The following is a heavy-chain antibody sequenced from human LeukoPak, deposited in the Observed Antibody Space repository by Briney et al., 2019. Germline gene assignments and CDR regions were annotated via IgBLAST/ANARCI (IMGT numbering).Heavy chain of an antibody. CDR2: ISSSSSYT. J-gene: IGHJ4*02. V-gene: IGHV3-21*01. CDR1: GFTFSNYN. D-gene: IGHD5-12*01. Sequence: GGSLRLSCAASGFTFSNYNMNWVRQAPGKGLEWVSFISSSSSYTYYADAVKGRFTISRDNAKNSLYLQMSSLRAEDTAVYYCARGLYRGYSGYDHFDFWGQGTLVTVS. CDR3: ARGLYRGYSGYDHFDF.